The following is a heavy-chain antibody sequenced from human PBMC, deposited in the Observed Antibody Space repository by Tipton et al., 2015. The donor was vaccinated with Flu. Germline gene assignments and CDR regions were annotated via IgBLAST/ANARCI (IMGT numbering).Heavy chain of an antibody. CDR1: GYTFTNYN. V-gene: IGHV1-46*01. D-gene: IGHD3-10*01. CDR3: ARDRGTGAYAFDY. J-gene: IGHJ4*02. Sequence: QLVQSGPEVKKPGASVRISCTASGYTFTNYNMHWVRQAPGQGPEWIGIIYPSGGGTTYAQRFQGRVSLTRDKSTNTVYMEMSSLRSEDTAFYYCARDRGTGAYAFDYWGQGTLVTVAS. CDR2: IYPSGGGT.